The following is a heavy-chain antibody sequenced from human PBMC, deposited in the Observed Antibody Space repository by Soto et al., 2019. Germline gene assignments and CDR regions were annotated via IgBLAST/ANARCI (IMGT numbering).Heavy chain of an antibody. J-gene: IGHJ6*02. CDR3: ARDRVAASSYYYCGMDV. D-gene: IGHD2-15*01. V-gene: IGHV4-59*01. CDR2: IYYSGST. Sequence: SETLSLTCTVSGGSISSYYWSWIRQPPGKGLEWIGYIYYSGSTNYNPSLKSRVTISVDTSKNQFSLKLSSVTAADTAVYYCARDRVAASSYYYCGMDVWGQGTTVTVSS. CDR1: GGSISSYY.